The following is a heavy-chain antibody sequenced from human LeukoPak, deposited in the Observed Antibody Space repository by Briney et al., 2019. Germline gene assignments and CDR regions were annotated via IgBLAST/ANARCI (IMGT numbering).Heavy chain of an antibody. Sequence: PSETLSLTCAVYGGSFSGYYWSWIRQPPGKGLEWIGEINHSGSTNYNPSLKSRVTISVDTSKNQFSLKLSSVTAADTAVYYCARGLLLRWVSGVPYYFDYWGQGTLVTVSS. D-gene: IGHD3-10*01. CDR3: ARGLLLRWVSGVPYYFDY. CDR1: GGSFSGYY. CDR2: INHSGST. V-gene: IGHV4-34*01. J-gene: IGHJ4*02.